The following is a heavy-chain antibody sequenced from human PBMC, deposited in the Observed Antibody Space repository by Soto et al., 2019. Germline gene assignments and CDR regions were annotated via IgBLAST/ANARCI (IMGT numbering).Heavy chain of an antibody. CDR1: GGSFSGYY. V-gene: IGHV4-34*01. CDR3: ARDKTSRYYYGMDV. Sequence: QVQLQQWGAGLLKPSETLSLTCAVYGGSFSGYYWSWIRQPPGKGLEWIGEINHSGSTNYNPSLKSRVTTSVDTSKNQFSLKLSSVTAADTAVYYCARDKTSRYYYGMDVWGQGTTVTVSS. J-gene: IGHJ6*02. CDR2: INHSGST.